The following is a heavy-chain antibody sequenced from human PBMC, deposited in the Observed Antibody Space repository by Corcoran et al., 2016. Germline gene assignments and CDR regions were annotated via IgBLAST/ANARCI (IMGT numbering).Heavy chain of an antibody. V-gene: IGHV3-53*01. CDR2: IHGDGGT. Sequence: EVHLVESGGGLIQPGGSLRLSCAASEFTVSNKFMTWVRQAPGKGPEWVSVIHGDGGTYYADSVKGRFTISRDNSKNTLYLQMDRLRAEDTAVYYWEGWDRPHDYWGQGTLVTVTS. D-gene: IGHD1-26*01. J-gene: IGHJ4*02. CDR3: EGWDRPHDY. CDR1: EFTVSNKF.